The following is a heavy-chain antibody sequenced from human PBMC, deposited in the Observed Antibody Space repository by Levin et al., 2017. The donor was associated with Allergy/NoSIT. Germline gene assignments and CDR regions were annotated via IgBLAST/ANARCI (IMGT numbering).Heavy chain of an antibody. D-gene: IGHD4-17*01. J-gene: IGHJ4*02. V-gene: IGHV3-21*01. CDR1: GFTFSSYS. CDR2: ISSSSSYI. CDR3: ARMEEKTIQSNPFRTTVTLLGFDY. Sequence: PGGSLRLSCAASGFTFSSYSMNWVRQAPGKGLEWVSSISSSSSYIYYADSVKGRFTISRDNAKNSLYLQMNSLRAEDTAVYYCARMEEKTIQSNPFRTTVTLLGFDYWGQGTLVTVSS.